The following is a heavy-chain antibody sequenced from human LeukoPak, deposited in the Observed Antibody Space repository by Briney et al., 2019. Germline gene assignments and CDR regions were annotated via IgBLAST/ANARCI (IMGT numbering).Heavy chain of an antibody. D-gene: IGHD2-21*02. V-gene: IGHV1-46*01. CDR2: ITPRGGDT. CDR1: GFTFTRYY. CDR3: ARTYCAGGDCYFNEFYYNYGLYV. J-gene: IGHJ6*02. Sequence: GASVKVSCKACGFTFTRYYLHWLRQAPGQRLEWMGIITPRGGDTSYAQKFQGRVTMTTDTSTSTVYMQLSSLRSEDTAVYYCARTYCAGGDCYFNEFYYNYGLYVWGQGTTVTVSS.